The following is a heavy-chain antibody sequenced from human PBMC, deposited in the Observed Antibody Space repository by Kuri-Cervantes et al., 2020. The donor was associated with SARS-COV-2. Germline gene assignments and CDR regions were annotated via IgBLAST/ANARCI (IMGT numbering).Heavy chain of an antibody. Sequence: ETLSLTCTVSGGSISSSSYYWGWIRQPPGKGLEWVSSISSSSTIYYADSVKGRFTISRDNAKNSLYLQMNSLRAEDTAVYYCAREPTSVGRGCSSTSCYYEVDYWGQGTLVTVSS. V-gene: IGHV3-69-1*02. CDR1: GGSISSSSYY. CDR3: AREPTSVGRGCSSTSCYYEVDY. D-gene: IGHD2-2*01. CDR2: ISSSSTI. J-gene: IGHJ4*02.